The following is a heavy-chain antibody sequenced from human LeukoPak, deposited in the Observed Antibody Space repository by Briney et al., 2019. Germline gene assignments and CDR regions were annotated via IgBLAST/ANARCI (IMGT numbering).Heavy chain of an antibody. CDR3: ARGPYSYASSATLGSYNWFDP. Sequence: GESLKISCKGSGYSFTNYWIGWVRQTPGKGLEWMGIIYPGDSHIRYSPSFQDQVTISADKSINTAYLQWSSLKASDTAMYYCARGPYSYASSATLGSYNWFDPWGQGTLVTVSS. J-gene: IGHJ5*02. CDR1: GYSFTNYW. CDR2: IYPGDSHI. D-gene: IGHD5-18*01. V-gene: IGHV5-51*01.